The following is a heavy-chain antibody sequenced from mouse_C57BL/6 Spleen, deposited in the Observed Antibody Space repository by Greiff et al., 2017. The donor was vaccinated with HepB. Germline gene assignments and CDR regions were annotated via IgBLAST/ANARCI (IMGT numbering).Heavy chain of an antibody. CDR2: ISSGGSYT. CDR3: ARQNWDVDWYFDV. V-gene: IGHV5-6*01. CDR1: GFTFSSYG. D-gene: IGHD4-1*01. J-gene: IGHJ1*03. Sequence: EVKVVESGGDLVKPGGSLKLSCAASGFTFSSYGMSWVRQTPDKRLEWVATISSGGSYTYYPDSVKGRFTISRDNAKNTLYLQMSSLKSEDTAMYYCARQNWDVDWYFDVWGTGTTVTVSS.